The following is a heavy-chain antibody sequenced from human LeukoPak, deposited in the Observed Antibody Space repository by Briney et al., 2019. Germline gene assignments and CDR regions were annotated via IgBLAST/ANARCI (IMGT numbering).Heavy chain of an antibody. V-gene: IGHV1-2*02. D-gene: IGHD3/OR15-3a*01. CDR3: SRDLFTEGLVWHHFDY. CDR2: MNPNSGGT. CDR1: GYTFTAYY. J-gene: IGHJ4*02. Sequence: ASVKVSCKASGYTFTAYYIHWVRQAPGHGLEWMGWMNPNSGGTNHAQNFQGRVAMTRDTSISTAYMELTSLRSDDTAVYYCSRDLFTEGLVWHHFDYWGQGTLVTVSP.